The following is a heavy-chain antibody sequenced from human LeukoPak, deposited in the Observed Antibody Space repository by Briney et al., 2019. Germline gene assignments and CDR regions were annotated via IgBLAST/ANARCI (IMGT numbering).Heavy chain of an antibody. D-gene: IGHD3-10*02. Sequence: GGSLRLSCAASGFTLSDYYMTWIRQAPGKGLEWVSAISGSGGSTYYADSVKGRFTISRDNSKNTLYLQMNSLRDEDTAVYYCAELGITMIGGVWGKGTTVTISS. CDR2: ISGSGGST. J-gene: IGHJ6*04. CDR1: GFTLSDYY. V-gene: IGHV3-23*01. CDR3: AELGITMIGGV.